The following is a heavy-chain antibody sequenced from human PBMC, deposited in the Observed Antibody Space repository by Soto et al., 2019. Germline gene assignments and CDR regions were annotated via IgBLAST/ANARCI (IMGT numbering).Heavy chain of an antibody. Sequence: QITLKEAGPTLVKPTETLTLTCTVAGFPLSARGVGVGWIRQPPGKALEGLAIIYWNDDKHYSPSLKSRLTITKDNYKNQVILTMTNTDPVDTAISYCAHSPCGAASDYWGKGTMVTV. J-gene: IGHJ4*02. CDR2: IYWNDDK. CDR1: GFPLSARGVG. V-gene: IGHV2-5*01. D-gene: IGHD2-21*01. CDR3: AHSPCGAASDY.